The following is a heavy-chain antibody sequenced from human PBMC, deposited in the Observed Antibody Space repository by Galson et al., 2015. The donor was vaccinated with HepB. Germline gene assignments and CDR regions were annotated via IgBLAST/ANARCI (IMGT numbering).Heavy chain of an antibody. CDR1: TSNFRNYG. Sequence: SLRLSCAASTSNFRNYGMSWVRQAPGKGLEWVSTINDNGSRTHYADSVKGRFTISRDNSRNTLYLQMNSLRAEDTAVYYCARGKVNVFDYWGQGTLVTVSS. J-gene: IGHJ4*02. D-gene: IGHD3-16*02. CDR2: INDNGSRT. V-gene: IGHV3-23*01. CDR3: ARGKVNVFDY.